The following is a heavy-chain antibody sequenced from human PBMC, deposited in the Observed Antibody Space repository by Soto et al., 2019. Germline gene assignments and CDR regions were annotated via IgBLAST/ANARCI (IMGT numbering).Heavy chain of an antibody. CDR3: ARQENS. CDR1: GGSISSGGYS. D-gene: IGHD1-7*01. CDR2: IYHSGST. Sequence: SETLSLTCAVSGGSISSGGYSWSWIRQPPGKGLEWIGYIYHSGSTYYNPSFSSRVSISVDPSKNQFSLTLDSVTAADTAVYYCARQENSWGQGTLVTVSS. V-gene: IGHV4-30-2*01. J-gene: IGHJ1*01.